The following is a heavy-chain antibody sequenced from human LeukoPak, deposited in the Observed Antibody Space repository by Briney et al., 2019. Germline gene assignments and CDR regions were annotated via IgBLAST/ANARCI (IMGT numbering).Heavy chain of an antibody. V-gene: IGHV3-23*01. CDR2: ISGSGGST. CDR3: ARAAYSSSWPNYYFYYYMDV. D-gene: IGHD6-13*01. CDR1: GFTFSSYG. J-gene: IGHJ6*03. Sequence: GGTLRLSCAASGFTFSSYGMSWVRQAPGKGLEWVSAISGSGGSTYYADSVKGRFTISRDNSKNTLYLQMNSLRAEDTAVYYCARAAYSSSWPNYYFYYYMDVWGKGTTVTVSS.